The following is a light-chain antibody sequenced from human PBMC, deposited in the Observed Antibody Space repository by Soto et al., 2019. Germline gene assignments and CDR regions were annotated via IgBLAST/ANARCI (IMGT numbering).Light chain of an antibody. J-gene: IGKJ5*01. CDR2: GAS. CDR3: QQYGNSPIT. CDR1: QSVSSSY. Sequence: EIVWTQSPGTLSLSPGERATLSCSASQSVSSSYLAWYQQKPGQAPRLLIDGASSRATGVPDRFSGTGSGTDFTLTISRLEPEDFAVFYCQQYGNSPITFGQGTRLEI. V-gene: IGKV3-20*01.